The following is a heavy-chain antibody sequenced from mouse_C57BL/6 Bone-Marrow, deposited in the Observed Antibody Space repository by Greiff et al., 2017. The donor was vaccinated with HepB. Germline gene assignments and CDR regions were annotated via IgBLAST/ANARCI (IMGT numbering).Heavy chain of an antibody. V-gene: IGHV1-26*01. D-gene: IGHD2-1*01. Sequence: EVQLQQSGPELVKPGASVKISCKASGYTFTDYYMNWVKQSHGKSLEWIGDINPNNGGTSYNQKFKGKATLTVDKSSSTAYMELRSLTSEDSAVYYCARSGNGNWEVYFDYWGQGTTLTVSS. J-gene: IGHJ2*01. CDR3: ARSGNGNWEVYFDY. CDR2: INPNNGGT. CDR1: GYTFTDYY.